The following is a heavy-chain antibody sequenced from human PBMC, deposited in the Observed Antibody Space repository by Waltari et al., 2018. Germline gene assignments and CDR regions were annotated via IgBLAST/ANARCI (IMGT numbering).Heavy chain of an antibody. CDR2: ISGSGGST. CDR3: AKSRLLAAAGTVLEWYFDY. Sequence: EVQLLESGGGLVQPGGSLRLPCAASGFTFSSYAMSWVRQAPGKGLEWVSAISGSGGSTYYADSVKGRFTISRDNSKNTLYLQMNSLRAEDTAVYYCAKSRLLAAAGTVLEWYFDYWGQGTLVTVSS. D-gene: IGHD6-13*01. CDR1: GFTFSSYA. V-gene: IGHV3-23*01. J-gene: IGHJ4*02.